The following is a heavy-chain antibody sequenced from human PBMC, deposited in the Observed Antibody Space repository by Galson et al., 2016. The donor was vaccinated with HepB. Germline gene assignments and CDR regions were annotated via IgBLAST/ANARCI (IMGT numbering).Heavy chain of an antibody. J-gene: IGHJ4*02. CDR1: GFNFGNYA. CDR3: VKDFYGSGSYFSVGHDH. CDR2: IKGGGASP. D-gene: IGHD3-10*01. V-gene: IGHV3-23*01. Sequence: SLRLSCAAFGFNFGNYAMNWVRQAPGKGPEWVSSIKGGGASPKYADSVTGRFTISRDNTHNTLHLQMNSLRAEDTAVYYCVKDFYGSGSYFSVGHDHWGQGTLVTVSS.